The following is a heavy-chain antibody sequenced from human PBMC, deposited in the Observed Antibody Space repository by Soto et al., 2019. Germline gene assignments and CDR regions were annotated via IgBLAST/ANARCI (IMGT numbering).Heavy chain of an antibody. Sequence: SETLSLTCTVSGGSISSGDFYWTWIRQPPGKGLEWIGHIFYSGSTYYNPSLKSRIAISVDTSRNQFSLKVNSVTAADTAVYYCARLPFFCSVGVCNYNFYGLDVWGQGTTATVS. CDR3: ARLPFFCSVGVCNYNFYGLDV. CDR2: IFYSGST. J-gene: IGHJ6*02. CDR1: GGSISSGDFY. D-gene: IGHD2-15*01. V-gene: IGHV4-30-4*01.